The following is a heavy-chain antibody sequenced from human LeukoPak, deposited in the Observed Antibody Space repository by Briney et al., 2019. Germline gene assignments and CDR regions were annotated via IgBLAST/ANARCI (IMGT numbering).Heavy chain of an antibody. V-gene: IGHV1-69*04. CDR3: AREKMEVGYYGLDV. CDR2: IIPILNIP. J-gene: IGHJ6*02. Sequence: ASVKVSCKASGGTFDNSAINWVRQAPGQGLEWMGRIIPILNIPNYAQKLQGRVTIAADKSTSTAYMELSSLRSDDTAVYYCAREKMEVGYYGLDVWGQGTAVTVSS. D-gene: IGHD1-1*01. CDR1: GGTFDNSA.